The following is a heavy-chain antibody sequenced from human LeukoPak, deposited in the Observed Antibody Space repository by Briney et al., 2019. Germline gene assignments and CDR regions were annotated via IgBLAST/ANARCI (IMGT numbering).Heavy chain of an antibody. V-gene: IGHV3-33*01. J-gene: IGHJ4*02. CDR3: ARVPQAGLVLSSLPY. D-gene: IGHD6-19*01. CDR1: GFTFSSYG. CDR2: IWYDGSNK. Sequence: GALRLSCSASGFTFSSYGLDLVRPGPGKGLEGVAVIWYDGSNKYYADSVKGRFTISRDNSKNTLYLQMNSLRAEDTAVYYCARVPQAGLVLSSLPYWGQGTLVTVSS.